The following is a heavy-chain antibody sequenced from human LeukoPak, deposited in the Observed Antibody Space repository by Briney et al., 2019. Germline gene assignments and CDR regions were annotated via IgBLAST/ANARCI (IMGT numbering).Heavy chain of an antibody. Sequence: GASVKVSCKASGYTFTGYYMHWVRQAPGQGLEWMGIINPSGGSTSYAQKFQGRVTMTRDMSTSTVYMELSSLRSEDTAVYYCALTYYYDSSGHIFDYWGQGTLVTVSS. CDR1: GYTFTGYY. J-gene: IGHJ4*02. V-gene: IGHV1-46*01. CDR3: ALTYYYDSSGHIFDY. CDR2: INPSGGST. D-gene: IGHD3-22*01.